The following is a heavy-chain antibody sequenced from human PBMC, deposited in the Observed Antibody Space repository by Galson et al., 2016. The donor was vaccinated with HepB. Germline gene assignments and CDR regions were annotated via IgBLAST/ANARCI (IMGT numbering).Heavy chain of an antibody. CDR1: GGTFSSYA. CDR3: ARTTTTYFYGSRTYGHLDY. Sequence: SVKVSCKASGGTFSSYAISWVRQAPGRGLEWMGGIIPVFRTPNYAQKFQGRVTVTADESTSTAYMELSSLRSDDTAVYYCARTTTTYFYGSRTYGHLDYWGQGTLVAVSS. J-gene: IGHJ4*02. D-gene: IGHD3-10*01. CDR2: IIPVFRTP. V-gene: IGHV1-69*13.